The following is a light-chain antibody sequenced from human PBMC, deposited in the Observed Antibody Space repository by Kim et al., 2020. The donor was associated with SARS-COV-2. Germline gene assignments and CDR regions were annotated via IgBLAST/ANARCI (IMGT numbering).Light chain of an antibody. J-gene: IGKJ1*01. Sequence: STLSASVGDRVTIPCGASQSISGWLAWYQQKPGKAPKLLISHASTLQGGVPSRFSGSGSGTEFTLTINNLQPDDFATYYCQHLGTFGLGTKVDIK. CDR3: QHLGT. V-gene: IGKV1-5*01. CDR2: HAS. CDR1: QSISGW.